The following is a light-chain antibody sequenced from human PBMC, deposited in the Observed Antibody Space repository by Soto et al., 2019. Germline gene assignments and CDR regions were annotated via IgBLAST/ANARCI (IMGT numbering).Light chain of an antibody. Sequence: EIVLTQSPATLSLSPGERATLSCRTSQSVSSYFAWYQQKPGRAPRLLIYDASNRATGIPARFIGSGSGTDFSLTICILEHEDFAVYYCQQLSNWPITFGQGTRLEIK. CDR1: QSVSSY. V-gene: IGKV3-11*01. CDR3: QQLSNWPIT. J-gene: IGKJ5*01. CDR2: DAS.